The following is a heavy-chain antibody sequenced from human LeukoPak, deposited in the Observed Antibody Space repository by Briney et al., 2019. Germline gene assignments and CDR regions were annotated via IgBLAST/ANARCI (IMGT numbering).Heavy chain of an antibody. V-gene: IGHV1-46*01. J-gene: IGHJ6*03. D-gene: IGHD2-15*01. Sequence: GASVKVSCKASGYTFTSYYMHWVRQAPGQGLEWMGIINPSGGSTSYAQKFQGRVTMTRDMSTSTVYMELSSLRSEDTAVYYCARGLACSGGSCYSHYYYYYMDVWGKGTTVTVSS. CDR1: GYTFTSYY. CDR3: ARGLACSGGSCYSHYYYYYMDV. CDR2: INPSGGST.